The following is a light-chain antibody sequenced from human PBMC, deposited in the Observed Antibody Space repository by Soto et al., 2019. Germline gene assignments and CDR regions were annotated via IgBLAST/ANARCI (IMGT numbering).Light chain of an antibody. CDR3: QQYNSVSS. CDR1: QSVSKW. CDR2: STS. Sequence: IQMIQSPSTLSASLEETVTISCRAGQSVSKWLAWYRQKPGQAPVLLIHSTSTLQLGVPTRFSGSGWETEFTLTISNLQPDDSATYYCQQYNSVSSFGQGTKLVIE. V-gene: IGKV1-5*01. J-gene: IGKJ2*03.